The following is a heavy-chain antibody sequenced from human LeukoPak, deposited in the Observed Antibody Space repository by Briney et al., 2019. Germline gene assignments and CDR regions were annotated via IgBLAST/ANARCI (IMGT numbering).Heavy chain of an antibody. CDR3: AREGGIGSSSWIDY. Sequence: SGTLSLTCTVSGGSISSGGYYWSWIRQHPGKGLEWIGYIYYSGSTYYNPSLKSRVTISIDTSKNQFSLKLSSVTAADTAVYSCAREGGIGSSSWIDYWGQGTLVTVSS. CDR2: IYYSGST. V-gene: IGHV4-31*03. J-gene: IGHJ4*02. CDR1: GGSISSGGYY. D-gene: IGHD6-6*01.